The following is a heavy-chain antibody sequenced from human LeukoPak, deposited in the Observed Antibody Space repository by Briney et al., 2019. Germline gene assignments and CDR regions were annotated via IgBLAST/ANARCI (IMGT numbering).Heavy chain of an antibody. CDR3: ARDQRLGLRFLEWPESCFDY. V-gene: IGHV1-18*01. Sequence: GASVKVSCKASGYTFTSYGISWVRQAPGQGLEWMGWISAYNGNTNYAQKLQGRVTMTTDTSTSTAYMELRSLRSDDTAVYYCARDQRLGLRFLEWPESCFDYWGQGTLVTVSS. CDR1: GYTFTSYG. J-gene: IGHJ4*02. D-gene: IGHD3-3*01. CDR2: ISAYNGNT.